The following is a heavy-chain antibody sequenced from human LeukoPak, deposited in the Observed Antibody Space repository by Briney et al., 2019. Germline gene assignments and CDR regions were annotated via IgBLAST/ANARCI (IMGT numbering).Heavy chain of an antibody. V-gene: IGHV5-51*01. CDR3: ARRVGGVDAFDL. CDR2: IYPDDSDT. J-gene: IGHJ3*01. D-gene: IGHD1-26*01. Sequence: RGESLKISCKGSGYDFTNYWIGWVRQMPGKGLELMGIIYPDDSDTIYRPSFQGQVNISDDKSINTAYLQWSSLKASDTAMYCARRVGGVDAFDLWGQGTMVTVSS. CDR1: GYDFTNYW.